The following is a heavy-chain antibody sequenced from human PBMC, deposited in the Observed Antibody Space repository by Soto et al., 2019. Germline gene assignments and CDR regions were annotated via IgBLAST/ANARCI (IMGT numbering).Heavy chain of an antibody. V-gene: IGHV3-30*18. D-gene: IGHD6-13*01. J-gene: IGHJ4*02. CDR1: GFTFSSYG. CDR3: AKDPRVAAAGTSLPLDY. CDR2: ISYDGSNK. Sequence: GSLRLSCAASGFTFSSYGMHWVRQAPGKGLEWVAVISYDGSNKYYADSVKGRFTISRDNSKNTLYLQMNSLRAEDTAVYYCAKDPRVAAAGTSLPLDYWGQGTLVTVSS.